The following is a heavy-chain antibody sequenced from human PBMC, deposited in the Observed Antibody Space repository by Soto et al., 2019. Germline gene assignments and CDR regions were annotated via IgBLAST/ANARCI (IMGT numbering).Heavy chain of an antibody. J-gene: IGHJ5*02. CDR2: IVPLFGTP. V-gene: IGHV1-69*12. CDR1: GGTLRRLV. Sequence: QVQLVQSGAEVKKPGSSVKVTCKTSGGTLRRLVINWVRQAPGQGLEWMGGIVPLFGTPNYAEKFQGRVTITADESTSTSYMEFNSLRSEDTAMYYCANLNPDLWGQGTLVTVSS. CDR3: ANLNPDL.